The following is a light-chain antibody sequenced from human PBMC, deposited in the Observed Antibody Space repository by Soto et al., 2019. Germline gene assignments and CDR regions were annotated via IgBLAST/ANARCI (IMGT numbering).Light chain of an antibody. V-gene: IGKV1-5*01. CDR2: GAS. Sequence: DIQMTQSPSTLSASVGDRVTITCRASHSISTYSAWYQQKPGKAPKLLIYGASSLDRGVPSRFSVSGSGTGFTLTINSLQPDDVAASFDQHYSSYSGAFGQGTKVEIK. CDR1: HSISTY. J-gene: IGKJ1*01. CDR3: QHYSSYSGA.